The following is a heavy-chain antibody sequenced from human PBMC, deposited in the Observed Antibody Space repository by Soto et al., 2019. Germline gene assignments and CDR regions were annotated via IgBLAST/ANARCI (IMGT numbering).Heavy chain of an antibody. CDR1: GFTFSSYS. Sequence: EVQLVESGGGLVKPGGPLRHSCAATGFTFSSYSMNWVRQAPGKGLEWVSSISSSSSYIYYADSVKGRFTISRDNAKNSLYLQMNSLRAEDTAVYYCARWNCSSTSCRLDYWGQGTLVTVSS. CDR3: ARWNCSSTSCRLDY. D-gene: IGHD2-2*01. J-gene: IGHJ4*02. V-gene: IGHV3-21*01. CDR2: ISSSSSYI.